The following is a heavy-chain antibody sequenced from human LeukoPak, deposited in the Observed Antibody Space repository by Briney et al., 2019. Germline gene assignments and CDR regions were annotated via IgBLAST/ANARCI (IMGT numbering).Heavy chain of an antibody. V-gene: IGHV1-69*06. J-gene: IGHJ3*02. CDR3: ARAHYCSGGSCYIRGAFDI. CDR2: IIPIFGTA. D-gene: IGHD2-15*01. CDR1: GYTFTSYA. Sequence: ASVKVSCKASGYTFTSYAMNWVRQAPGQGLEWMGGIIPIFGTANYAQKFQGRVTITADKSTSTAYMELSSLRSEDTAVYYCARAHYCSGGSCYIRGAFDIWGQGTMVTVSS.